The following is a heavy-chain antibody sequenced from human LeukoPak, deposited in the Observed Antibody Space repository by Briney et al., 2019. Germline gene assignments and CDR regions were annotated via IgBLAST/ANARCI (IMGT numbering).Heavy chain of an antibody. CDR1: GGSISSYY. V-gene: IGHV4-59*01. Sequence: SETLSLTCTVSGGSISSYYWSWIRQPPGKGLEWIGYIYYSGTTNYNPPLKSRVTMSVDTSKNQFSLKLSSVTAADTAVYYCARGSHCSSTSCYWDYYGMDVWGQGTTVTVSS. CDR2: IYYSGTT. D-gene: IGHD2-2*01. CDR3: ARGSHCSSTSCYWDYYGMDV. J-gene: IGHJ6*02.